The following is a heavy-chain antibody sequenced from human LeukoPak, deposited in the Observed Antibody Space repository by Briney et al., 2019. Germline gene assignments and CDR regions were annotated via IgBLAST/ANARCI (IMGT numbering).Heavy chain of an antibody. J-gene: IGHJ4*02. CDR3: AKGGGGYLDY. V-gene: IGHV3-23*01. CDR2: ISASGGST. CDR1: GFTFSNSA. Sequence: GGSLRLSCAASGFTFSNSAMSWVRQAPGKGLEWVSSISASGGSTYYADSVKGRFTISRDNSKNTLYLQMNSLRAEDTAVYYCAKGGGGYLDYWGQGSLVTVSS. D-gene: IGHD3-10*01.